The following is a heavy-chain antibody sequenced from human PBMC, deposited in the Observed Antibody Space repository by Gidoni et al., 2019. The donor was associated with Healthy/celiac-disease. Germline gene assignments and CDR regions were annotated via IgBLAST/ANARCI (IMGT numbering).Heavy chain of an antibody. Sequence: EVQLVESGGGRVKPGGSLRLSGAASEFASSSYTMNWVRQAPGKGLEWVSSFSSSSTYIYYADSVKGRFTISRDNAKNSLFLQMNSLRAEDTALYYCARETMVRGVIGGFDYWGQGTLVTVSS. V-gene: IGHV3-21*01. D-gene: IGHD3-10*01. CDR2: FSSSSTYI. CDR1: EFASSSYT. J-gene: IGHJ4*02. CDR3: ARETMVRGVIGGFDY.